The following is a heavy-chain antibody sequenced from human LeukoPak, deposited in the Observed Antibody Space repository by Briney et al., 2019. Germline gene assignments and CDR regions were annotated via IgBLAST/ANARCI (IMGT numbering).Heavy chain of an antibody. J-gene: IGHJ4*02. Sequence: SETLSLTCAVYGGSFSGYYWSWIRQPPGKGLEWIGEINHSGSTNYNPSLKSRVTISVDTSKNQFSLKLSSVTAADTAVYYCARGMPPLDYWGQGTLVTVSS. CDR3: ARGMPPLDY. V-gene: IGHV4-34*01. D-gene: IGHD2-2*01. CDR1: GGSFSGYY. CDR2: INHSGST.